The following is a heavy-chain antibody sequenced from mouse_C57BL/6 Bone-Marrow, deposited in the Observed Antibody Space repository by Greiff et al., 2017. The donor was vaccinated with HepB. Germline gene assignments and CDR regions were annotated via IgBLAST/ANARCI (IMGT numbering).Heavy chain of an antibody. D-gene: IGHD1-1*01. Sequence: VQLKQSGAELVRPGASVKLSCTASGFNIKDDDMHWVKQRPEQGLEWIGWIDPENGDTEYAAKFQGKATLTADTSSTTAYLQLSSLTSEDTAVYYCTPFYYYGSSYFDYWGQGTTLTVSS. V-gene: IGHV14-4*01. CDR3: TPFYYYGSSYFDY. J-gene: IGHJ2*01. CDR1: GFNIKDDD. CDR2: IDPENGDT.